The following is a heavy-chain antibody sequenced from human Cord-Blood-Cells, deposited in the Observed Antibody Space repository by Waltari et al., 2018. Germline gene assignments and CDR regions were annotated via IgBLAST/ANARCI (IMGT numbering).Heavy chain of an antibody. D-gene: IGHD6-13*01. Sequence: QLQLQESGPGLVKPSETLSLTCTVSGGSISSSSYYWGWIRQPPGKGLEWIGSIYYSGSTYYSPSLKSRVTISVDTSKNQFSLKLSSVTAADTAVYYCARHRRGIAAADIKRGDAFDIWGQGTMVTVSS. CDR1: GGSISSSSYY. J-gene: IGHJ3*02. CDR3: ARHRRGIAAADIKRGDAFDI. V-gene: IGHV4-39*01. CDR2: IYYSGST.